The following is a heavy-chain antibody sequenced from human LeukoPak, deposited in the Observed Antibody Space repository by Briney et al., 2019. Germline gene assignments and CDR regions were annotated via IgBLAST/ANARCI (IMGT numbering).Heavy chain of an antibody. D-gene: IGHD6-19*01. CDR1: GYTFTSYG. CDR2: ISAYNGNT. V-gene: IGHV1-18*01. J-gene: IGHJ4*02. Sequence: ASVKVSCKDSGYTFTSYGISWVRQAPGQGLEWMGWISAYNGNTNYAQKLQGRVTMTTDTSTSTAYMELRSLRSDDTAVYYCARSSFIAVAGTCSDYWGQGTLVTVSS. CDR3: ARSSFIAVAGTCSDY.